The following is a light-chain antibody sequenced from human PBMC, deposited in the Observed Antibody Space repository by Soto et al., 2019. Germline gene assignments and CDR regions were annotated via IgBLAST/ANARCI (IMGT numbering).Light chain of an antibody. CDR2: EVR. V-gene: IGLV2-14*01. Sequence: QSVLTQPASVAGSPGQSITISWTGTSRYIGGYDYVSWYQQRPGKAPKLMIYEVRYRPSGVSNRFSGSKSGNTASLTISGLQAEDEADYYCCSYTRTSNHYFFGSGTKVTVL. CDR3: CSYTRTSNHYF. CDR1: SRYIGGYDY. J-gene: IGLJ1*01.